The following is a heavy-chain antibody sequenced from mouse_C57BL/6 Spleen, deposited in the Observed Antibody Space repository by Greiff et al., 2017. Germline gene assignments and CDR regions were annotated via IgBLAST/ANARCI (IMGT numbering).Heavy chain of an antibody. CDR2: IYPSDSET. CDR1: GYTFTSYW. CDR3: ARSLYYSSYYCDY. Sequence: QVQLQQPGAELVRPGSSVKLSCKASGYTFTSYWMDWVKQRPGQGLEWIGNIYPSDSETHYNQKFKDKATLTVAKSSSTAYMQLSSLTSDDSAVYYCARSLYYSSYYCDYWGKGTTLTVSS. D-gene: IGHD2-12*01. J-gene: IGHJ2*01. V-gene: IGHV1-61*01.